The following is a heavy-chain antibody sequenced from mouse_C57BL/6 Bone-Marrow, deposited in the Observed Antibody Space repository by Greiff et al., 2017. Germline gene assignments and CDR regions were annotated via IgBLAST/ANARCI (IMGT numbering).Heavy chain of an antibody. CDR1: GYTFTSYG. J-gene: IGHJ3*01. CDR3: ARHYSNSGAY. V-gene: IGHV1-81*01. Sequence: VKLVESGAELARPGASVKLSCKASGYTFTSYGISWVKQRTGQGLEWIGEIYPRSGNTYYNEKFKGKATLTADKSSSTAYMEPRSLTSEDSAVYFCARHYSNSGAYWGQGTLVTVSA. D-gene: IGHD2-5*01. CDR2: IYPRSGNT.